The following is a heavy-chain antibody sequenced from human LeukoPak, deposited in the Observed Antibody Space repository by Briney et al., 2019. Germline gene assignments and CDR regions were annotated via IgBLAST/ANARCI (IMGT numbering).Heavy chain of an antibody. D-gene: IGHD3-10*01. CDR1: TYSINSDYH. V-gene: IGHV4-38-2*01. Sequence: SETLSLTCAISTYSINSDYHWAWIRQPPGKGLEWIGSIYHTGRTYYNPAHKTRVTILLDTSRNQFSLRLSSVTASDTAVYYCARAGHGSGSSVDYWGQGTLVTVSS. CDR2: IYHTGRT. J-gene: IGHJ4*02. CDR3: ARAGHGSGSSVDY.